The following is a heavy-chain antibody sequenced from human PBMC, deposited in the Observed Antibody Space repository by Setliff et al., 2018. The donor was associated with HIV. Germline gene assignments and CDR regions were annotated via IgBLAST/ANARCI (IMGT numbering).Heavy chain of an antibody. Sequence: GGSLRLSCAASGFTFSSYSMNWVRQAPGKGLEWVSYISSGSSTIYYADSVKGRFTISRDNAKNSLYLQMNSLRAEDTAVYYCARPTGYSSSWYPLDAFDIWGQGTMVTVSS. J-gene: IGHJ3*02. V-gene: IGHV3-48*01. D-gene: IGHD6-13*01. CDR3: ARPTGYSSSWYPLDAFDI. CDR1: GFTFSSYS. CDR2: ISSGSSTI.